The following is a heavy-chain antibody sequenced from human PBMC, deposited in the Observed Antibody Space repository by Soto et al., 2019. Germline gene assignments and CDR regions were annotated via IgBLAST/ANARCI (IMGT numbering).Heavy chain of an antibody. V-gene: IGHV1-3*04. CDR2: INTGNGHT. J-gene: IGHJ5*02. Sequence: ASVKVSCKASGYTFTAYGIHWVRQAPGQRLEWMGWINTGNGHTKYSQKFQGRVTITRDTSARTAYMELNSLRSEDTAVYYCASRGYDFWSGLDPWGQGTLVTVSS. D-gene: IGHD3-3*01. CDR1: GYTFTAYG. CDR3: ASRGYDFWSGLDP.